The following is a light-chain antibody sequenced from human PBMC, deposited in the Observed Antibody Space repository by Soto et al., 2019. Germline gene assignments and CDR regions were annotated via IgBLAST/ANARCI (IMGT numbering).Light chain of an antibody. Sequence: AIQVTQSPSSLSASVGDRVTITCRTSQGIRSALGWYQQKPGKVPKLLIYAASTLQSGVPSRFSGSGSGTDFTLTINSLQPEDFATYYCQQAYSFPITFGQGTRLEIK. V-gene: IGKV1-6*01. CDR2: AAS. J-gene: IGKJ5*01. CDR1: QGIRSA. CDR3: QQAYSFPIT.